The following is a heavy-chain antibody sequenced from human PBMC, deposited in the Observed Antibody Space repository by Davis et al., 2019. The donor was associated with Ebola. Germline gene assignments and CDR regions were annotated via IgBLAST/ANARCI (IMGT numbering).Heavy chain of an antibody. V-gene: IGHV3-48*03. CDR1: GFTFSSYE. Sequence: PGGSLRLSCAASGFTFSSYEMNWVRQAPGKGLEWVSYISSSGSTIYYADSVKGRFTISRDNAKNSLYLQMNSLRAEDTAVYYCARESYYYDSSGYYNYFDYWGQGTLVTVSS. D-gene: IGHD3-22*01. CDR3: ARESYYYDSSGYYNYFDY. CDR2: ISSSGSTI. J-gene: IGHJ4*02.